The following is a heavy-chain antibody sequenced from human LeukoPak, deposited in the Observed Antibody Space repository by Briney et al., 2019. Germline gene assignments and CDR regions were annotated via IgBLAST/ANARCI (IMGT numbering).Heavy chain of an antibody. CDR2: ISSSSSYI. D-gene: IGHD2-2*01. CDR3: ARSREKDCSSTSCQLITDY. Sequence: PGGSLRLSCAASGSTFSSYSMNWVRQAPGKGLEWVSSISSSSSYIYYADSVKGRFTISRDNAKNSLYLQMNSLRAEDTAVYYCARSREKDCSSTSCQLITDYWGQGTLVTVSS. CDR1: GSTFSSYS. J-gene: IGHJ4*02. V-gene: IGHV3-21*01.